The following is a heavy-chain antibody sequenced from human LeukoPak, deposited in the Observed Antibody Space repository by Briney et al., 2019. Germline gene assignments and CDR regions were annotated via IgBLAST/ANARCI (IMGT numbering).Heavy chain of an antibody. CDR1: GYTFTSYG. CDR2: ISAYNGNT. CDR3: ARDHMTTVTTGY. V-gene: IGHV1-18*01. D-gene: IGHD4-17*01. J-gene: IGHJ4*02. Sequence: ASVKVSCKASGYTFTSYGISWVRQAPGQGLEWMGWISAYNGNTNYAQKLQGRVTMTTDTSTSTVYMELRSLRSDDTAVYYCARDHMTTVTTGYWGQGTLVTVSS.